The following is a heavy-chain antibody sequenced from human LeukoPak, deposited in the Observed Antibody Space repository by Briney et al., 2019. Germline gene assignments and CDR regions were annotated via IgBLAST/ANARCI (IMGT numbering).Heavy chain of an antibody. J-gene: IGHJ4*02. CDR2: MSYDGSHE. Sequence: GGSLRLSCVVSGFTFSNYAMHWVRQAPGQAPGKGLEWVAVMSYDGSHEYYADSVKGRFTISRDNPKSTLYLQMNSLRPEDTAVYYCARAFGGSYSSTVDYWGQGTLVTVTS. D-gene: IGHD1-26*01. CDR1: GFTFSNYA. CDR3: ARAFGGSYSSTVDY. V-gene: IGHV3-30*04.